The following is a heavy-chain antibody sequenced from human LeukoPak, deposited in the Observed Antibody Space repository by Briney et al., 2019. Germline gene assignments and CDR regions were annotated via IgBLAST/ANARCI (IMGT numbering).Heavy chain of an antibody. CDR3: AKDKSGFGRVYFDY. CDR1: GFTFDDYA. V-gene: IGHV3-9*01. D-gene: IGHD1-26*01. Sequence: PGRSLRLPCAASGFTFDDYAMHWVRQAPGKGLEWVSGISWSSGSIGYADSVKGRFTISRDNAKNSLYLQMNSLRAEDTALYYCAKDKSGFGRVYFDYWGQGTLVTVSS. CDR2: ISWSSGSI. J-gene: IGHJ4*02.